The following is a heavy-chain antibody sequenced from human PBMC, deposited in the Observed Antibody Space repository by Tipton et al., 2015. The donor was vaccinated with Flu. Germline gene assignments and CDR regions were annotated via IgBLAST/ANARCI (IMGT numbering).Heavy chain of an antibody. Sequence: TLSLTCTVSGDSITNDWWTWIRQPPGKGLEWIGSTYHSGNTNYNPSLKSRVIISVDTAKNQFSLKLTSVTAADTAVYYCAGYFDLKGHYLPDTFDLWGQGKMVTASS. CDR1: GDSITNDW. J-gene: IGHJ3*01. D-gene: IGHD3-22*01. CDR2: TYHSGNT. V-gene: IGHV4-59*01. CDR3: AGYFDLKGHYLPDTFDL.